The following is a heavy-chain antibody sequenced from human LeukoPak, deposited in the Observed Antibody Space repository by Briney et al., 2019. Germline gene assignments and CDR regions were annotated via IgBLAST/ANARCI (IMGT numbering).Heavy chain of an antibody. V-gene: IGHV3-23*01. D-gene: IGHD2-15*01. Sequence: GGSLRLSCAASGFTFSSYAMSWVRQAPGKGLEWVSAISGSGGSTYYADSVKGRFTISRDNSKNTLYLQMNSLRAEDTAVYYCAASMGVVVVAATSFDYWGQGTLATVSS. CDR1: GFTFSSYA. CDR2: ISGSGGST. J-gene: IGHJ4*02. CDR3: AASMGVVVVAATSFDY.